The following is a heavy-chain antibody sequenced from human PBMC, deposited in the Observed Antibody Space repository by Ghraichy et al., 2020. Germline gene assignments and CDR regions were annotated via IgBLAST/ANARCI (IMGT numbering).Heavy chain of an antibody. Sequence: GGSLRLSCAASGFTFSSYAMSWVRQAPGKGLEWVSAISGSGGSTYYADSVKGRFTISRDNSKNTLYLQMNSLRAEDTAVYYCAKDLGDIVATRGDAFDIWGQGTMVTVSS. V-gene: IGHV3-23*01. CDR1: GFTFSSYA. D-gene: IGHD5-12*01. J-gene: IGHJ3*02. CDR2: ISGSGGST. CDR3: AKDLGDIVATRGDAFDI.